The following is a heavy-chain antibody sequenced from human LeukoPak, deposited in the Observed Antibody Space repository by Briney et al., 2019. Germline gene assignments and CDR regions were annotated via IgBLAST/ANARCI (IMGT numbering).Heavy chain of an antibody. Sequence: ASVKVSCKASGYTFTSYDTNWVRQAPGQGLEWMGGIIPIFGTTNYAQKFQGRVTITADESTSTAYMELSSLRSEDTAVYYCARENYGGNLAGLDYWGQGTLVTVSS. CDR2: IIPIFGTT. J-gene: IGHJ4*02. CDR3: ARENYGGNLAGLDY. CDR1: GYTFTSYD. D-gene: IGHD4-23*01. V-gene: IGHV1-69*13.